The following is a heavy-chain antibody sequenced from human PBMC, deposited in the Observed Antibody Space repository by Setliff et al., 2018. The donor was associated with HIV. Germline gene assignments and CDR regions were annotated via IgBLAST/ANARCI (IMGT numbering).Heavy chain of an antibody. CDR2: MRPNSGNT. D-gene: IGHD6-13*01. CDR1: GYTFNKYD. CDR3: ARGGYSSSWWNYGMDV. Sequence: ASVKVSCKASGYTFNKYDIHWVRQATGQGLEWMGWMRPNSGNTGYAQKFQGRVTMTRNTSISTVYMELNSLTSEDTAVCYCARGGYSSSWWNYGMDVWGQGTTVTVSS. V-gene: IGHV1-8*01. J-gene: IGHJ6*02.